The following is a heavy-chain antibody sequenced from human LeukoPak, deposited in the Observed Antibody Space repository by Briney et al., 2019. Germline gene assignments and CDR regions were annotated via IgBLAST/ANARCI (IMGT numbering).Heavy chain of an antibody. D-gene: IGHD1-26*01. CDR1: GFTFSGYA. Sequence: GGSLRLSCAASGFTFSGYAMHWVCQAPGKGLEWVAVIWNDGSNKYYADSVKGRFTISRDNSKNTLFLQMNSLRAEDTAVYYCARDFSRYSGSYVDYWGQGTLVTVSS. CDR2: IWNDGSNK. CDR3: ARDFSRYSGSYVDY. J-gene: IGHJ4*02. V-gene: IGHV3-33*01.